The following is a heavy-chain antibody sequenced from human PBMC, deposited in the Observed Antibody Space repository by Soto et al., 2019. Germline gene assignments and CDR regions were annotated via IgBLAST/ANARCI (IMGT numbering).Heavy chain of an antibody. D-gene: IGHD1-1*01. CDR3: ARRWQQLSWFDV. J-gene: IGHJ5*02. V-gene: IGHV4-59*02. Sequence: QVQLQESGPGLVKPSETLSLTCTVSGGSVRDYHWSWIRQSPGKGLEWIGYVYDSGTVTTSYNPSVKSRVTISVDPSKNEVSLKMTSVTAADTAVYYCARRWQQLSWFDVWGQGTLVTVSS. CDR2: VYDSGTVTT. CDR1: GGSVRDYH.